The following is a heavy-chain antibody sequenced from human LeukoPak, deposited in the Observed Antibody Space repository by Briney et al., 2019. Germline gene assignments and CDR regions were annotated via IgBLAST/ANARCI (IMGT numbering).Heavy chain of an antibody. CDR3: ARESSWSNYFDY. Sequence: APVKVSCKASGYTFTSYYMHWVRQAPGQGLEWMGIINPSGGSTSYAQKFQGRVTMTRDTSTSTVYMELSSLRSEDTAVYYFARESSWSNYFDYWGQGTLVTVSS. CDR2: INPSGGST. CDR1: GYTFTSYY. V-gene: IGHV1-46*01. D-gene: IGHD6-13*01. J-gene: IGHJ4*02.